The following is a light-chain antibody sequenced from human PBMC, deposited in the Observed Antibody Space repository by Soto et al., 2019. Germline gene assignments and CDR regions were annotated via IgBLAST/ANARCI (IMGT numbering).Light chain of an antibody. CDR2: DAS. CDR1: QSVSSY. Sequence: EIVLTQSPATLSLSPGERATLSCRASQSVSSYLAWYQQKPGQAPRLLIYDASNRATGIPARFSGSGSGTDFTLTISSLEPEDFAVYYCQQRSNRYTCGQGTKLDIK. V-gene: IGKV3-11*01. J-gene: IGKJ2*01. CDR3: QQRSNRYT.